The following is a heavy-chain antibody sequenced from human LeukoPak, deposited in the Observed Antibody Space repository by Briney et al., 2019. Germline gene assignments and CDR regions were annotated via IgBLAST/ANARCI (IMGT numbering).Heavy chain of an antibody. CDR1: GGSISSYY. J-gene: IGHJ5*02. CDR2: IYYSGST. D-gene: IGHD3-16*01. V-gene: IGHV4-59*01. CDR3: AREQGGAPGDNWSAP. Sequence: SETLSLTCTVSGGSISSYYWSWIRQPPGKGLEWIGYIYYSGSTNYNPSLKSQVTISVDTSKNQFSLKLSSVTAADTAVYYCAREQGGAPGDNWSAPGGQGTLATVPS.